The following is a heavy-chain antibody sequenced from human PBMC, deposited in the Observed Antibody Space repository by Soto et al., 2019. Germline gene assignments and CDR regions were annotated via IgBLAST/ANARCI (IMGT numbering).Heavy chain of an antibody. CDR1: GGSISSGGYY. Sequence: SETLSLTCTVSGGSISSGGYYWSWIRQHPWKGLEWIGYIYYSGSTYYNPSLKSRVTISVDTSKNQFSLKLSSVTAADTAVYYCARTRITIFGVVTAPEHNWFDPWGQGXLVTVYS. CDR3: ARTRITIFGVVTAPEHNWFDP. D-gene: IGHD3-3*01. J-gene: IGHJ5*02. V-gene: IGHV4-31*03. CDR2: IYYSGST.